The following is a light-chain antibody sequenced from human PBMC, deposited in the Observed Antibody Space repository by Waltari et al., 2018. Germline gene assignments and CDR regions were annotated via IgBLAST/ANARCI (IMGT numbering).Light chain of an antibody. CDR1: QSVSNT. CDR2: DTS. CDR3: QQRSNWIT. J-gene: IGKJ5*01. Sequence: LSGSASQSVSNTLAWFQQTPGQAPRLLIYDTSKRAAGIPARFIGSGSGTDFTLTISSLEPEDFAVYYCQQRSNWITFGQGTRLEIK. V-gene: IGKV3-11*01.